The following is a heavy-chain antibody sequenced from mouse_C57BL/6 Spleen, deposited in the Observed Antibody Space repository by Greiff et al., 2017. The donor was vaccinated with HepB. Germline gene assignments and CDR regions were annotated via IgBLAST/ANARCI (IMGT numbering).Heavy chain of an antibody. J-gene: IGHJ1*03. CDR2: IYPGSGST. D-gene: IGHD2-1*01. Sequence: VQLQQSGAELVKPGASVKMSCKASGYTFTSYWITWVKQRPGQGLEWIGDIYPGSGSTNYNEKFKSKATLTVDTSSSTAYMQLSSLTSEDSAVYYCARGDYGNWYFDVWGTGTTVTVSS. CDR3: ARGDYGNWYFDV. CDR1: GYTFTSYW. V-gene: IGHV1-55*01.